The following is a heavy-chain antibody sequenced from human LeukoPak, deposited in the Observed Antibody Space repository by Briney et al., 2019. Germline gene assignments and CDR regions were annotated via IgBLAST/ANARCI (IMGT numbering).Heavy chain of an antibody. CDR2: FDPEDGET. CDR1: GYTLTELS. V-gene: IGHV1-24*01. J-gene: IGHJ6*02. CDR3: ATDQRGAGLGFRYGSGSFNGLDV. D-gene: IGHD3-10*01. Sequence: GASVKVSCKVPGYTLTELSMHWVRQAPGKGLEWMGGFDPEDGETLYAQNFQGRVTMTEDTSTDTAYMELSSLRSDDTAMYYCATDQRGAGLGFRYGSGSFNGLDVWGQGTTVTVS.